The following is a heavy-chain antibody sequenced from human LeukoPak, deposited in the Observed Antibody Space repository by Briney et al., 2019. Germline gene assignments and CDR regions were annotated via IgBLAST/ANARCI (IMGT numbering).Heavy chain of an antibody. Sequence: SEPLSLTCTVSGGSFSSDTYFWSWTRQPPGKGLEWIGYIFYSGSTNYNPSLKSRVTISVDTSKNQFSLKLSSVTAADTAVYYCARSRGAAGSPYYFGYWGQGTLVTVSS. CDR3: ARSRGAAGSPYYFGY. D-gene: IGHD1-26*01. V-gene: IGHV4-61*01. J-gene: IGHJ4*02. CDR1: GGSFSSDTYF. CDR2: IFYSGST.